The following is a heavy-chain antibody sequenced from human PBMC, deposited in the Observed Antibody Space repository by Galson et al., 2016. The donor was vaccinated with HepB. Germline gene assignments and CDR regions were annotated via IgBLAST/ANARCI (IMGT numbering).Heavy chain of an antibody. V-gene: IGHV3-15*01. CDR3: TTDSDPRSSYYYYYYTMDV. J-gene: IGHJ6*04. Sequence: SLRLSCAVSGFTFRNVWMSWVRQAPGKGLECVGRVKSKTDGGTIDYAAPVKGRFTISRDDAKNTLYLHMNSLKNEDTAIYYCTTDSDPRSSYYYYYYTMDVWGKGTTVTVSS. CDR2: VKSKTDGGTI. CDR1: GFTFRNVW. D-gene: IGHD6-19*01.